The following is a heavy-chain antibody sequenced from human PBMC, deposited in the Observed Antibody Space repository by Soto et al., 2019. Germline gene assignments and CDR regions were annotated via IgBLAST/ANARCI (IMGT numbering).Heavy chain of an antibody. Sequence: GGSLRLSCAASGFTFSNAWMSWVRQAPGKGLEWVGRIKSKTDGGTTDYAAPVKGRFTISRDDSKNTLYLQMNSLKTEDTAVYYCTTDRGVRGVRDAFDIWGQGTMVTVSS. CDR3: TTDRGVRGVRDAFDI. D-gene: IGHD3-10*01. V-gene: IGHV3-15*01. CDR1: GFTFSNAW. CDR2: IKSKTDGGTT. J-gene: IGHJ3*02.